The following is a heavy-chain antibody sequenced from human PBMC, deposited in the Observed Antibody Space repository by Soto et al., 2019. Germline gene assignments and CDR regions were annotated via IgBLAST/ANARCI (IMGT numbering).Heavy chain of an antibody. CDR3: AREYIAVVPTLDLREVYLHNYGVDV. Sequence: SETMSLTCSVSGGSITGGHYWSGIRQHPERGLEWIGNIYDRGATSYSLSLKSQVTISLDTSKNQFSMKLTSITDADPAVYYCAREYIAVVPTLDLREVYLHNYGVDVWGEGTTVTFSS. J-gene: IGHJ6*04. CDR1: GGSITGGHY. D-gene: IGHD2-2*01. V-gene: IGHV4-31*01. CDR2: IYDRGAT.